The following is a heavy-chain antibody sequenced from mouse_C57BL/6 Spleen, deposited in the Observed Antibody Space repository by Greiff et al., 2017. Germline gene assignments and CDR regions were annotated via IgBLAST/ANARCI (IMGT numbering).Heavy chain of an antibody. V-gene: IGHV1-55*01. CDR3: AKEDSSGYVGY. J-gene: IGHJ2*01. Sequence: QVQLKQSGAELVKPGASVKMSCKASGYTFTSYWITWVKQRPGQGLAWIGDIYPGSGSTNYNEKFKSKATLTVDTSASTAYMQLSSLTSEDSAVYYGAKEDSSGYVGYWGQGTTLTVSS. CDR2: IYPGSGST. D-gene: IGHD3-2*02. CDR1: GYTFTSYW.